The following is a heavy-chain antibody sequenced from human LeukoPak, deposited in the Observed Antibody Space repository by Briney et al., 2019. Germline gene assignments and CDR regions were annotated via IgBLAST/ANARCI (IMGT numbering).Heavy chain of an antibody. D-gene: IGHD1-26*01. Sequence: GGSLRLSCAASGFTFSSYAMHWVRQALGKGLEWVAVISYDGSNKYYADSVKGRFTISRDNSKNTLYLQMNSLRAEDTAVYYCARGGSYGSHDAFDIWGQGTMVTVSS. CDR2: ISYDGSNK. V-gene: IGHV3-30-3*01. CDR1: GFTFSSYA. J-gene: IGHJ3*02. CDR3: ARGGSYGSHDAFDI.